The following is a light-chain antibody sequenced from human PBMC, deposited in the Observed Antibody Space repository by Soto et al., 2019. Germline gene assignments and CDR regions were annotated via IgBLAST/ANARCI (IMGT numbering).Light chain of an antibody. V-gene: IGKV1-5*03. CDR1: HTISGS. CDR3: QHYNSDSEA. Sequence: DIQMTQSPSTLSGFVVDRVTINSRASHTISGSLAWYQQQPGKAPKILKYKASTLKSGVPSRFGGSGSGTELNLTSSSRQHDDFATYYCQHYNSDSEAFGQGTKVDIK. CDR2: KAS. J-gene: IGKJ1*01.